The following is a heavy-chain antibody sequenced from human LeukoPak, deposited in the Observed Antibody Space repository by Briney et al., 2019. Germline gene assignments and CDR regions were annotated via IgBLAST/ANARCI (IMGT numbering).Heavy chain of an antibody. CDR2: ISSSGSTI. D-gene: IGHD4-17*01. CDR3: ARVDYGDYGRLFDY. J-gene: IGHJ4*02. CDR1: GGPFSGYY. Sequence: LSLTCAVYGGPFSGYYMSWIRQAPGKGLEWVSYISSSGSTIYYADSVKGRFTISRDNAKNSLYLQMNSLRAEDTAVYYCARVDYGDYGRLFDYWGQGTLVTVSS. V-gene: IGHV3-11*01.